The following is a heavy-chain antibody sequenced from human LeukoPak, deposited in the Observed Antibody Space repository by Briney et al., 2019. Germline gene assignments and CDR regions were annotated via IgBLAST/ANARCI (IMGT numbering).Heavy chain of an antibody. CDR1: GGTFSSYA. J-gene: IGHJ4*02. Sequence: GASVKVSCKASGGTFSSYAISWVRQAPGQGLEWMGGIIPIFGTANYAQKFQGRVTITANESTSTAYMELSSLRSEDTAVYYCARDCDRSGYYCYWGQGTLVTVSS. CDR2: IIPIFGTA. D-gene: IGHD3-22*01. CDR3: ARDCDRSGYYCY. V-gene: IGHV1-69*13.